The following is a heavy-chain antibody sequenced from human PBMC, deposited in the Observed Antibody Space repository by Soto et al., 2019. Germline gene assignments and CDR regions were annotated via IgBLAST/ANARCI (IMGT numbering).Heavy chain of an antibody. V-gene: IGHV3-23*01. CDR1: GFTFRSYA. Sequence: GGSLRLSCAASGFTFRSYAMSWVRQATGQGLEWVSAISGSGGSTYYADSVKGRFTISRDNSKNTLYLQMNSLRAEDTAVYYCAKRVHSSGWLEPYYYYYYGMDVWGKGT. CDR3: AKRVHSSGWLEPYYYYYYGMDV. J-gene: IGHJ6*04. D-gene: IGHD6-19*01. CDR2: ISGSGGST.